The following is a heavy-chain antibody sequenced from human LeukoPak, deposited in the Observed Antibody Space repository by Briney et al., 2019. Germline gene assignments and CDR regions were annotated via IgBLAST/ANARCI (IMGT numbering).Heavy chain of an antibody. J-gene: IGHJ4*02. CDR3: ARGEGWSDYYRSLAY. CDR2: MNPNSGNT. CDR1: GYTYTSYD. Sequence: ASVKVSCKASGYTYTSYDINWVRQATGQGLEWMGWMNPNSGNTGYAQKFQGRVTITRNISITTAYMELSSLRPDDTAAYYCARGEGWSDYYRSLAYWGQGTLVTVSS. V-gene: IGHV1-8*03. D-gene: IGHD3-3*01.